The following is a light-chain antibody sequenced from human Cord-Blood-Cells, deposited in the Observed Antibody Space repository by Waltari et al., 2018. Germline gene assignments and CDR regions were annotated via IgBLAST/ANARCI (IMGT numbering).Light chain of an antibody. CDR3: QQRSNWPLT. CDR1: QSVSSY. CDR2: DAS. Sequence: EIVFTQSPATLSLSPGERATLSRRASQSVSSYLAWDQQKPGQAPRLLIYDASNRATGIPARFSGSGSGTDFTVTISSLEPEDFAVYYCQQRSNWPLTFGGGTKVEIK. J-gene: IGKJ4*01. V-gene: IGKV3-11*01.